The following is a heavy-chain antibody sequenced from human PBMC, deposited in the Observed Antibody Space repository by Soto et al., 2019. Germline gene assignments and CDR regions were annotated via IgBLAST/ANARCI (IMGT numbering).Heavy chain of an antibody. J-gene: IGHJ5*02. CDR2: ISAYNGNT. CDR1: GYTFTGYG. Sequence: ASVKVSCKASGYTFTGYGISWVRQAPGQGLEWMGWISAYNGNTNYAQKLQGRVTMTTDTSTSTAYMELRSPRSDDTAVYYCARDMDCSGGSCYSFDPWGQGTLVTVSS. CDR3: ARDMDCSGGSCYSFDP. V-gene: IGHV1-18*01. D-gene: IGHD2-15*01.